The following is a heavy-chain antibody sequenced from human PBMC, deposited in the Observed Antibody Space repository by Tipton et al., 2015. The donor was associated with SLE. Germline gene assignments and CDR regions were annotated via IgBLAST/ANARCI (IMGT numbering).Heavy chain of an antibody. CDR3: AGRPKFYFDY. V-gene: IGHV3-7*01. J-gene: IGHJ4*02. CDR1: GFSFSTYE. CDR2: IKQDGTQK. Sequence: SLRLSCLGSGFSFSTYEMSWVRQAPGKGLEWVANIKQDGTQKNYVESVMGRFTISRDNAENSLFLQMNSLRAEDTAVYYCAGRPKFYFDYWGQGTLVTVSS.